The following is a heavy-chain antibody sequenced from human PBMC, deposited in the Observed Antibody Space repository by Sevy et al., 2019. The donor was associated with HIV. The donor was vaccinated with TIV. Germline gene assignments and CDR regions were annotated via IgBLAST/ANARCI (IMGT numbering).Heavy chain of an antibody. J-gene: IGHJ4*02. CDR1: GFTFSRYG. CDR2: ISYDGSNK. D-gene: IGHD3-10*01. CDR3: AKIMRGGNYGSGPEL. V-gene: IGHV3-30*18. Sequence: GGSLRLSCSASGFTFSRYGMHWVRQAPGKGLEWVAVISYDGSNKYYADSMKGRFTISRDNSKNTLYLQMNSLRIEDTAVYYCAKIMRGGNYGSGPELWGQGTLVTISS.